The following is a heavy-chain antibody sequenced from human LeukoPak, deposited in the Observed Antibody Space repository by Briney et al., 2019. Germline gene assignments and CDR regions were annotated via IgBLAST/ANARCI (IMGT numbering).Heavy chain of an antibody. V-gene: IGHV3-9*01. CDR1: GFTFDDHA. CDR2: INWDGRRI. D-gene: IGHD3-22*01. CDR3: ARASYYYDTSGLGAFDI. J-gene: IGHJ3*02. Sequence: GGSLRLSCAASGFTFDDHAMYWVRQAPGKGLEWVSGINWDGRRIGYADAVKGRFTISRDSAKNSLYLQMNSLRTEDTALYYCARASYYYDTSGLGAFDIWGQGTLVTVSS.